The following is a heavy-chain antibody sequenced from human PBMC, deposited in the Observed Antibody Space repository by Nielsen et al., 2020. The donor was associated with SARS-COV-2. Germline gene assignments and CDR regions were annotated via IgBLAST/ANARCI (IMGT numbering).Heavy chain of an antibody. CDR2: IYSGGST. Sequence: GESLKISCAASGFTVSSNYMSWVRQAPGKGLEWVSVIYSGGSTYYADSVKGRFTISRHNSKNTLYLQMNSLRAEDTAVYYCARDQDLGFDAFVIWGQGTMVTVSS. D-gene: IGHD2-15*01. J-gene: IGHJ3*02. CDR1: GFTVSSNY. CDR3: ARDQDLGFDAFVI. V-gene: IGHV3-53*04.